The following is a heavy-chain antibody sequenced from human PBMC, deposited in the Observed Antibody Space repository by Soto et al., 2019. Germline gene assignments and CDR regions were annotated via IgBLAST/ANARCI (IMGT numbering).Heavy chain of an antibody. CDR3: ERKKVWTLGGMDV. CDR1: GFTFSTYE. D-gene: IGHD3-16*01. J-gene: IGHJ6*02. V-gene: IGHV3-48*03. Sequence: GGSLRLSCAASGFTFSTYEMNWVRQAPGKGLEWVSYISNSGDTIYYADSVKGRFTISRDNAKSSLYLEMDSLRAEDKALYYCERKKVWTLGGMDVWGQGTTVTVSS. CDR2: ISNSGDTI.